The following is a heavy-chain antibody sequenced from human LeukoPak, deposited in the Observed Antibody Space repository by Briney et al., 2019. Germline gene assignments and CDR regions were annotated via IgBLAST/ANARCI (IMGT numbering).Heavy chain of an antibody. D-gene: IGHD2/OR15-2a*01. CDR1: GFTFRNHG. CDR3: VRDRGALQYFDY. V-gene: IGHV3-33*01. J-gene: IGHJ4*02. CDR2: IWYDGSNK. Sequence: PGRSLRLSCAASGFTFRNHGMDWIRQAPGKGLEWVAIIWYDGSNKYYAASVNGRFTIFRDNSKNTLYLQMNSLRDDDTAVYYCVRDRGALQYFDYWGQGTLVTVSS.